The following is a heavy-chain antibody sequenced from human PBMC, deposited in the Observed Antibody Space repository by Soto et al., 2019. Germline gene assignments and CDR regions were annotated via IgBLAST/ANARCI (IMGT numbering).Heavy chain of an antibody. D-gene: IGHD3-9*01. CDR3: AHKGPEDWPLDY. J-gene: IGHJ4*02. CDR1: GGSISSGDYY. Sequence: TLSLTCTVSGGSISSGDYYWSWIRQPPGKALEWLAVIYWDDSKHYSPSLRSRLTITKDTSKNQVVLTMTNMDPMDTGTYYCAHKGPEDWPLDYWGQGTLVTVS. V-gene: IGHV2-5*08. CDR2: IYWDDSK.